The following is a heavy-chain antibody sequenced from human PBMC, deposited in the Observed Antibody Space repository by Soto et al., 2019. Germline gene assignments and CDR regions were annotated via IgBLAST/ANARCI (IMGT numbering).Heavy chain of an antibody. CDR1: GYSFTSYW. V-gene: IGHV5-51*01. CDR3: ARHRAISVAGTNDYHYGMDV. D-gene: IGHD6-19*01. CDR2: IYPGDSDT. J-gene: IGHJ6*01. Sequence: GESLKICCKGSGYSFTSYWIDWVRQMPGKGLEWMGIIYPGDSDTRYSPSFQGQVTISADKSISTAYLQWSSLKASDTAMYYCARHRAISVAGTNDYHYGMDVWGQGTKVTVSS.